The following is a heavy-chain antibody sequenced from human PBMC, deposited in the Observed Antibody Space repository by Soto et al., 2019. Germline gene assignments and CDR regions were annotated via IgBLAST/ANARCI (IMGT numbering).Heavy chain of an antibody. V-gene: IGHV3-23*01. D-gene: IGHD6-6*01. J-gene: IGHJ4*02. Sequence: GGSLRLSCTASGFTFSSYAMSWVRQAPGKGLEWVSVISGSGGSTYYADSVKGRFTISRDSSKNTLYLQMNSLRAEDTAVYYCAKNVIDRYSSSDYWGQGTLVTISS. CDR2: ISGSGGST. CDR1: GFTFSSYA. CDR3: AKNVIDRYSSSDY.